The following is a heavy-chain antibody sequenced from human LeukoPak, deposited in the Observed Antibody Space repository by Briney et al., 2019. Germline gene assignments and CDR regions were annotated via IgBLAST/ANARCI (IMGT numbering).Heavy chain of an antibody. J-gene: IGHJ5*02. V-gene: IGHV4-39*01. Sequence: PSETLSLTCTVSVRSIISGDYYWGWVRQSPGKGLEWIGSINHRGTTFYNPSLMSRVTIFVDTSKNQFSLKVTSVTAPDTAVYYCARQDDQDHGDPNWFDPWGQGILVTVSS. D-gene: IGHD4-17*01. CDR2: INHRGTT. CDR1: VRSIISGDYY. CDR3: ARQDDQDHGDPNWFDP.